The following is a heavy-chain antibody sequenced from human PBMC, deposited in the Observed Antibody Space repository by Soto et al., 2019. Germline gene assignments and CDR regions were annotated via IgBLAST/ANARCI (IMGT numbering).Heavy chain of an antibody. Sequence: QVQLVQSGAEVKKPGASVKVSCKASGYTFTSYGISWVRQAPGQGLEWMGWISAYNGNTNYAQKLQGRVTMTTDTSMSTAYMDLRSLISDDTAVYYFARALGIVGATLQHWGQCTLVTLSS. D-gene: IGHD1-26*01. CDR2: ISAYNGNT. CDR3: ARALGIVGATLQH. V-gene: IGHV1-18*01. CDR1: GYTFTSYG. J-gene: IGHJ1*01.